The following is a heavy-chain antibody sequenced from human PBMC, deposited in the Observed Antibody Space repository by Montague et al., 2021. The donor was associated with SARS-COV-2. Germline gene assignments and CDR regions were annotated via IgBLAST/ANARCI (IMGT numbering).Heavy chain of an antibody. CDR2: ISYDGSNK. Sequence: SLRLSYAASGFTFSSYAMHWVRQAPGKGLEWVAVISYDGSNKYYVDSVKGRFTISRDNCKNTLYLQMNSLRAEDTAVYYCARDIGAIFDYWGQGTLVTVSS. J-gene: IGHJ4*02. V-gene: IGHV3-30*04. CDR1: GFTFSSYA. D-gene: IGHD1-26*01. CDR3: ARDIGAIFDY.